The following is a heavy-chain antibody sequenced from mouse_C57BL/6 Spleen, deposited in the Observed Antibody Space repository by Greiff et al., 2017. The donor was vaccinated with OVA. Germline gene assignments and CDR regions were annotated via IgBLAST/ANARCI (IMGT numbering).Heavy chain of an antibody. CDR2: ISYDGSN. D-gene: IGHD1-1*01. CDR3: ARRIYYYGSRGYCDV. J-gene: IGHJ1*03. V-gene: IGHV3-6*01. Sequence: EVKLVESGPGLVKPSQSLSLTCSVTGYSITSGYYWNWIRQFPGNKLEWMGYISYDGSNNYNPSLKNRISITRDTSKNQFFLKLNSVTTEDTATYYCARRIYYYGSRGYCDVWGTGTTVTVSS. CDR1: GYSITSGYY.